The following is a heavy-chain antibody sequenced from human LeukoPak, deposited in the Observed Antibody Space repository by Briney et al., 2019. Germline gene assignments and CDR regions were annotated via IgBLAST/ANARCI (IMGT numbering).Heavy chain of an antibody. Sequence: PSETLSLTCAVSGGSISSGGYSWSWIRQPPGKGLEWIGYIYHSGSTYYNPSLKSRVTISVDRSKNQFSLKLSSVTAADTAVYYCARGGTYYDFWSGYFPSRYYYYGMDVWGQGTTVTVSS. D-gene: IGHD3-3*01. J-gene: IGHJ6*02. CDR3: ARGGTYYDFWSGYFPSRYYYYGMDV. CDR2: IYHSGST. V-gene: IGHV4-30-2*01. CDR1: GGSISSGGYS.